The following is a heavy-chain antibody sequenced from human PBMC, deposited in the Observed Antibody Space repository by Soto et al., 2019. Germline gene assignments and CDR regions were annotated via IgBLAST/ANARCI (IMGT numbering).Heavy chain of an antibody. Sequence: QVQLVQSGAEVEKPGSSVKISCKASGGTFSSYAISWVRQAPGQGLEWMGGIIPIFGTANYAQNFQGRVTITADESTSTAYMELRSLRSEDTAVYYCARDDYYGMDVWAQGTTVAVSS. CDR3: ARDDYYGMDV. CDR1: GGTFSSYA. V-gene: IGHV1-69*12. J-gene: IGHJ6*02. CDR2: IIPIFGTA.